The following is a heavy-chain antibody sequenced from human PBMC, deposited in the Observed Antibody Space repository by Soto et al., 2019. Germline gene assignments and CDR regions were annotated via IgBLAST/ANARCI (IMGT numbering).Heavy chain of an antibody. Sequence: PXXSLRLSFVASGFTFRSYAMHWVRQAPGKGLEWVAVISYDGGNKYYADSVKGRFTVSRDNSKNTLYVQMNSLRAEDTAVYYCARDTGYADYWGQGTLVTVSS. J-gene: IGHJ4*02. CDR2: ISYDGGNK. V-gene: IGHV3-30-3*01. D-gene: IGHD2-8*01. CDR1: GFTFRSYA. CDR3: ARDTGYADY.